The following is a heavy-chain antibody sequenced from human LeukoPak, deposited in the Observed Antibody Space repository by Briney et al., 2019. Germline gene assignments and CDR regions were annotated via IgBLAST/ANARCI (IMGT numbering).Heavy chain of an antibody. J-gene: IGHJ3*02. CDR2: IYPGDSDT. V-gene: IGHV5-51*01. Sequence: GESLKISCKGSGYSFTSYWIGWVRQMPGKGLEWMGIIYPGDSDTRYSPSFQGQVTISANKSISTAYLQWSSLKASDTAMYYCARRGPRYCSGGSCYYGAFDIWGQGTMVTVSS. D-gene: IGHD2-15*01. CDR3: ARRGPRYCSGGSCYYGAFDI. CDR1: GYSFTSYW.